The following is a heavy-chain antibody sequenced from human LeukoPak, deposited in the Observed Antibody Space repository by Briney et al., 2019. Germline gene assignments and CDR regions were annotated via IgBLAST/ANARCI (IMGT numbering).Heavy chain of an antibody. V-gene: IGHV3-7*01. CDR1: GFTFRSYW. CDR2: IKQDGSEK. CDR3: ARDGEAYGWNYAFDY. Sequence: GGSLRLSCAASGFTFRSYWMSWVRQAPGKGLEWVANIKQDGSEKYYVDSVKGRFTISRDNAKNSLYLQMNSLRAEDTAVYYCARDGEAYGWNYAFDYWGQGTLVTVSS. J-gene: IGHJ4*02. D-gene: IGHD1-7*01.